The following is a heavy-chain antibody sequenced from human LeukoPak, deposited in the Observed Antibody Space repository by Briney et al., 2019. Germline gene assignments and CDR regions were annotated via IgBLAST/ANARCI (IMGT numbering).Heavy chain of an antibody. CDR3: GGAGDYYDSSGYYVSH. Sequence: ASETLSLTCAVYGESFGDYYWSWIRQSPGKGLEWIGYIYYSGSTNYNPSLKSRVTISVDTSKNQFSLKLSSVTAADTAVYYCGGAGDYYDSSGYYVSHWGQGTLVTVSS. CDR1: GESFGDYY. V-gene: IGHV4-59*01. CDR2: IYYSGST. D-gene: IGHD3-22*01. J-gene: IGHJ4*02.